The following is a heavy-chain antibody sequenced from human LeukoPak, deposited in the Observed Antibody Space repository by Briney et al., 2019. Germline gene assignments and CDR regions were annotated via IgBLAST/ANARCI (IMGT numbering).Heavy chain of an antibody. V-gene: IGHV5-51*01. CDR3: ARHRRIAAAADSPSDYYYYYMDV. CDR1: GYSFTSYW. CDR2: IYPGDSDT. D-gene: IGHD6-13*01. Sequence: GESLKISCKGSGYSFTSYWIGWVRQMPGKGLEWMGIIYPGDSDTRYSPSFQGQVTISADKSISTAYLQWSSLKASDTAMYYCARHRRIAAAADSPSDYYYYYMDVWGKGTTVTVSS. J-gene: IGHJ6*03.